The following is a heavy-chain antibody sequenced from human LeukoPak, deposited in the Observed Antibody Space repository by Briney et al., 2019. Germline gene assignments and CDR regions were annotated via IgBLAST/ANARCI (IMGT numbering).Heavy chain of an antibody. Sequence: PSETLSLTCTVSGGSISSSSYYWGWIRQPPGKGLEWIGSIYYSGSTYYNPSLKSRVTVSVDTSKNQFSLKLSSVTAADTAVYYCAAYAFYDSSGYYTDYWGQGTLATVSS. V-gene: IGHV4-39*01. CDR2: IYYSGST. CDR3: AAYAFYDSSGYYTDY. D-gene: IGHD3-22*01. CDR1: GGSISSSSYY. J-gene: IGHJ4*02.